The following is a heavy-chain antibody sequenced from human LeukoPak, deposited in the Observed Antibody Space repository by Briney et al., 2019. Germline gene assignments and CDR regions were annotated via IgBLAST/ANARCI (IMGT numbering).Heavy chain of an antibody. CDR3: ARGQGYNYAPFDY. CDR2: IIPIFGTA. CDR1: GGTFSSYA. J-gene: IGHJ4*02. Sequence: SVKVSCKASGGTFSSYAISWVRQAPGQGLEWMGGIIPIFGTANNAQKFQGRVTITTDESTSTAYMELGSLRSEDTAVYYCARGQGYNYAPFDYWGQGTLVTVSS. V-gene: IGHV1-69*05. D-gene: IGHD5-18*01.